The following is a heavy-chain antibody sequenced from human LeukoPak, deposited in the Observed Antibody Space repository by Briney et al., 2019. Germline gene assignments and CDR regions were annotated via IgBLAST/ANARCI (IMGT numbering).Heavy chain of an antibody. D-gene: IGHD6-6*01. CDR2: IYSGGYT. V-gene: IGHV3-66*01. CDR3: ARGRPAHYFDS. CDR1: GFTVSSTY. Sequence: GGSLALSCAASGFTVSSTYLTWVRQAPGRGREWLSVIYSGGYTYYADSVKGRFFISRDISENMVYLQMNSLSVEDTAVYFCARGRPAHYFDSWGPGTLVTVS. J-gene: IGHJ4*02.